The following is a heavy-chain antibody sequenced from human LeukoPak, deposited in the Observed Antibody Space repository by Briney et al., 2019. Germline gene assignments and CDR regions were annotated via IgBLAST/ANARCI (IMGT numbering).Heavy chain of an antibody. CDR3: ASTPGGWYYDIWYDY. J-gene: IGHJ4*02. V-gene: IGHV1-2*06. CDR1: GYTFTGYY. Sequence: ASVKVSCKASGYTFTGYYMHWARQAPGQGLEWMGRINPNSGGTNYAQKFQGRVTMTRDTSISTAYMELSRLRSDDTAVYYCASTPGGWYYDIWYDYWGQGTLVTVSS. CDR2: INPNSGGT. D-gene: IGHD3-9*01.